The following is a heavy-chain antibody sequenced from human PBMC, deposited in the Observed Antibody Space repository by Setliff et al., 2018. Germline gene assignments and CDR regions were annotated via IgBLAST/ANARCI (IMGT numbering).Heavy chain of an antibody. D-gene: IGHD3-22*01. CDR3: ARDALYDSNDRNSYYGNWLDP. Sequence: GASVKVSCKASGGTFGDYGITWVRQAPGQGLEWMGGIILIFDRTKYAQKFQGRVTITADESMSTVYMELSSLTSADTALYYCARDALYDSNDRNSYYGNWLDPWGQGTLVTVSS. J-gene: IGHJ5*02. CDR1: GGTFGDYG. CDR2: IILIFDRT. V-gene: IGHV1-69*13.